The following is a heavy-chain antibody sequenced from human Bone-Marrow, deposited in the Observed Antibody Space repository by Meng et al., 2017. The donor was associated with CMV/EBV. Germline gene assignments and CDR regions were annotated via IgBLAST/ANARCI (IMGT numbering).Heavy chain of an antibody. V-gene: IGHV3-74*01. CDR2: INSDGSST. CDR1: GFTFSSYW. D-gene: IGHD3-10*01. CDR3: AKDGRFGGLIFVDN. J-gene: IGHJ4*02. Sequence: GESLKISCAASGFTFSSYWMHWVRQAPGKGLVWVSRINSDGSSTSYADSVKGRFTISRDNSKNTVDLQMNSLRAEDTAIYYCAKDGRFGGLIFVDNWGQGTLVTVSS.